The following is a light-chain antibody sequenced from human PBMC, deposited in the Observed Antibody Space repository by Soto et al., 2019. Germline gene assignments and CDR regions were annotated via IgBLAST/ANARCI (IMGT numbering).Light chain of an antibody. V-gene: IGLV1-44*01. J-gene: IGLJ3*02. CDR1: SSNIGHNS. CDR3: GAWDDSLTGSWV. CDR2: SNS. Sequence: QSVLTQPPSASGTPGQRVTISCSGSSSNIGHNSVNWYQQLPGTAPKLLIYSNSHRPSGVPDRFSGSKSGTSASLAISGLQSEDEADYYCGAWDDSLTGSWVLGGGTKLTVL.